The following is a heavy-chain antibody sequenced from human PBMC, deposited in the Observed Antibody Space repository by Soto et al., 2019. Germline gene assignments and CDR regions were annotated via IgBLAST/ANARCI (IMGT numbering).Heavy chain of an antibody. D-gene: IGHD2-2*01. V-gene: IGHV3-30*03. J-gene: IGHJ1*01. Sequence: QVQLVESGGGVGQPGTSLRLSCAASGLPFNTYAMNWIRLAPGKGLEWVAVISNDGSNKYYADSVKGRFTISRDNSKNTVYLQMNSLRGEDTGVYYCASGRGYCSESSCSYFDYFQHWGQGALVIVSS. CDR2: ISNDGSNK. CDR3: ASGRGYCSESSCSYFDYFQH. CDR1: GLPFNTYA.